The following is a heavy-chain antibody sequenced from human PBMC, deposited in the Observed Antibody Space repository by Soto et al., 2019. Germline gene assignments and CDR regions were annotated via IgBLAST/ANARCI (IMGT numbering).Heavy chain of an antibody. CDR3: ARREVVPSYYYAVDV. J-gene: IGHJ6*02. CDR2: MNPDGSAI. Sequence: EVQLVESGGGLVQPGGSLRLSCVVSGFTFSSSWMHWVRQGPGKGLVWVSRMNPDGSAINYADSVKGRFTTSRDNAKNILYLQLTSLRDEDTAVYYCARREVVPSYYYAVDVWGQGTTVTVSS. V-gene: IGHV3-74*01. CDR1: GFTFSSSW. D-gene: IGHD2-21*01.